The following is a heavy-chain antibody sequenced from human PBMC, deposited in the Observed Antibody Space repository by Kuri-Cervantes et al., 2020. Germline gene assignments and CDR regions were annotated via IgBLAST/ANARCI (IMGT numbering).Heavy chain of an antibody. CDR1: GYTSTSYD. CDR2: MNPNSGNT. D-gene: IGHD6-19*01. V-gene: IGHV1-8*01. J-gene: IGHJ6*02. CDR3: ARDGGVAVAAGYYYGMDV. Sequence: ASVTVSCKASGYTSTSYDINWVRQATGQGLEWMGWMNPNSGNTGYAQKFQGRVTMTRNTSISTAYMELSSLRSEDTAVYYCARDGGVAVAAGYYYGMDVWGQGTTVTVSS.